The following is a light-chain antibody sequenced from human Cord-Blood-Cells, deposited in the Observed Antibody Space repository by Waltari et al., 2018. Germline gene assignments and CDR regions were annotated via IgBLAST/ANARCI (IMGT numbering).Light chain of an antibody. Sequence: EIVLTQSPATLSLSPGDRAPPSCRARQSVSSYLAWYQQKPGQAPRLLIYDASNRATGIPARFSGSGSGTDFTLTISSLEPEDFAVYYCQQRSNWPPITFGQGTRLEIK. CDR2: DAS. J-gene: IGKJ5*01. CDR1: QSVSSY. V-gene: IGKV3-11*01. CDR3: QQRSNWPPIT.